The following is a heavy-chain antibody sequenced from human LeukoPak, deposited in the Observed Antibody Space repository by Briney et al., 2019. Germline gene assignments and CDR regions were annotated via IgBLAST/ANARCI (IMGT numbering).Heavy chain of an antibody. CDR1: GFTVSNNY. D-gene: IGHD1-1*01. CDR3: ASPRERFVNRGYFDY. V-gene: IGHV3-53*01. J-gene: IGHJ4*02. Sequence: GGSLRLSCAASGFTVSNNYMSWVRQAPGKGLEWVSLIYSGGGTYYADSVKGRFTISRDNSKNTLYLQMNSLRAEDTAVYYCASPRERFVNRGYFDYWGQGTLVTVSS. CDR2: IYSGGGT.